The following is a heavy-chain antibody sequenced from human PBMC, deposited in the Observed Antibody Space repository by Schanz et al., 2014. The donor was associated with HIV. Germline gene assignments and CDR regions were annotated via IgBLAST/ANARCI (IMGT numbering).Heavy chain of an antibody. CDR3: AKGLTIWLQPPFDY. J-gene: IGHJ4*02. D-gene: IGHD5-12*01. V-gene: IGHV3-33*06. Sequence: QLQLVESGGGVVQPGRSLRLSCAASGFTFSSYGMHWVRQAPGKGLEWVAVIWYDGTTKYYGDSVKGRFTISRDNSRNALYLHMNSLRADDTAIYYCAKGLTIWLQPPFDYWGQGTLVTVSS. CDR2: IWYDGTTK. CDR1: GFTFSSYG.